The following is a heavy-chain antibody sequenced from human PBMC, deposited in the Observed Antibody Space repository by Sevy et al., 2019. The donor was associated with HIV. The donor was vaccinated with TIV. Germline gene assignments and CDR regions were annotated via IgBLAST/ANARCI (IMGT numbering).Heavy chain of an antibody. J-gene: IGHJ3*02. CDR3: ARPRFLGWLSSAAFDI. CDR1: GFVFSSYA. Sequence: GGSLRLSCTASGFVFSSYAMHWVRQAPGKGLEWVAFIAYDGSNKNYADSVKGRFTISRDKSKNTLYLQMNSLGAEDTAVYYCARPRFLGWLSSAAFDIWGQGTMVTVSS. CDR2: IAYDGSNK. D-gene: IGHD3-3*01. V-gene: IGHV3-30*04.